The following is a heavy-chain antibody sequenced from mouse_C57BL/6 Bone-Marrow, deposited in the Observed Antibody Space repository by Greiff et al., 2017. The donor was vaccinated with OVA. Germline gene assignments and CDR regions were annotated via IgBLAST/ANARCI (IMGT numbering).Heavy chain of an antibody. J-gene: IGHJ2*01. V-gene: IGHV1-61*01. CDR2: IYPSDSET. CDR1: GYTFTSYW. CDR3: ARGDYDVDY. D-gene: IGHD2-4*01. Sequence: QVQLQQPGAELVRPGSSVKLSCKASGYTFTSYWMDWVKQRPGQGLEWIGNIYPSDSETHYNQKFKDKATLTVDKSSSTAYMQLSSLTSEDSAVYYCARGDYDVDYWGQGTTLTVSS.